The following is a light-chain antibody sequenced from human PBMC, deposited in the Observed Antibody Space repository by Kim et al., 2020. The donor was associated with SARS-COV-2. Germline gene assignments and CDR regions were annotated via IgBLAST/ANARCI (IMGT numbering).Light chain of an antibody. CDR1: QSISSW. Sequence: DIQMTQSPSTLSASVGDRVTITCRASQSISSWLAWYQRKPGKAPKLLIYKASSLESGVPSRFSGSGSGTEFTLTISSLQPDDFATYYCQQYNSYSRPMYTFGQGTKLEI. CDR2: KAS. CDR3: QQYNSYSRPMYT. V-gene: IGKV1-5*03. J-gene: IGKJ2*01.